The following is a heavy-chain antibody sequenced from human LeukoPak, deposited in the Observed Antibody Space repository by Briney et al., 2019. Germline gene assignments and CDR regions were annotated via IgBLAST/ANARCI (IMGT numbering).Heavy chain of an antibody. Sequence: PGGSLRLSCAASGFTFSSYWMHWVRQAPGKGLVWVSRINRDGSTTTYADSVKGRFTISRDNAKNTLYLQMNSLRAEDTAVYYCVRDKDWGFDYWGQGTLVTVSS. CDR1: GFTFSSYW. CDR2: INRDGSTT. J-gene: IGHJ4*02. V-gene: IGHV3-74*01. D-gene: IGHD7-27*01. CDR3: VRDKDWGFDY.